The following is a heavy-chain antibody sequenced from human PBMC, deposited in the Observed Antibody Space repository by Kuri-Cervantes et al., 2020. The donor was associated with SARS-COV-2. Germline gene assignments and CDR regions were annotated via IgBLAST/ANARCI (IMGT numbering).Heavy chain of an antibody. V-gene: IGHV3-7*02. CDR2: IKQDGSEK. D-gene: IGHD3-22*01. J-gene: IGHJ4*02. Sequence: GESLKISCAASGFTFSSYWMSWVRQAPGKGLEWVANIKQDGSEKYYVDSVKGRFTISRDNAKNSLYLQMNSLRAEDTAVYYCAMKSTRNNYYDSSGSFDYWGQGALVIVSS. CDR3: AMKSTRNNYYDSSGSFDY. CDR1: GFTFSSYW.